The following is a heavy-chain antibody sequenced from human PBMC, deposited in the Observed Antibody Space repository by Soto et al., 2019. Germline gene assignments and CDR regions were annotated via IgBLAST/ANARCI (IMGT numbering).Heavy chain of an antibody. V-gene: IGHV1-46*01. J-gene: IGHJ4*02. CDR1: GYTFTSYY. D-gene: IGHD3-9*01. CDR3: ARDLAPEYYILAPPGSPPVGEIDY. Sequence: QVQLVQSGAEVKKPGASVKVSCKASGYTFTSYYMHWVRQAPGQGLEWMGIINPSGGSTSYAQKFQGRVTMTRDTSPSTVYMGLSSLRSEDTAVYYCARDLAPEYYILAPPGSPPVGEIDYWGQGTLVTVSS. CDR2: INPSGGST.